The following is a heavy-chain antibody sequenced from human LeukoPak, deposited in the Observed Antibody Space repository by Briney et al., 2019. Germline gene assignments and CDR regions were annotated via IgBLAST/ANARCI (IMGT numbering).Heavy chain of an antibody. CDR1: GFTFSSYA. V-gene: IGHV3-30*02. D-gene: IGHD6-13*01. Sequence: GGSLRLSCAASGFTFSSYAIHWVRQAPAKGLEWVAFIWYDGSNKYYAASVKGRFTIYRDNSENTLYLQMNSLRPEDTAVYYCEKGGSTWYHFDYWGQGTLVTVSS. CDR3: EKGGSTWYHFDY. CDR2: IWYDGSNK. J-gene: IGHJ4*02.